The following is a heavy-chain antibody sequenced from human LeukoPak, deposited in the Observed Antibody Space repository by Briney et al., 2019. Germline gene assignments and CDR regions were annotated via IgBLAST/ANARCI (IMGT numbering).Heavy chain of an antibody. Sequence: GGSLRLSCAASGFTFNTYAMSWVRQGPGKGLEWVSGVSGSGSNTYYADSVKGRFTISRDNAKKSLYLQMNSLRAEDTAVYYCATPGLLGYCSSAICAPPGYWGQGTLVTVSS. CDR3: ATPGLLGYCSSAICAPPGY. CDR1: GFTFNTYA. J-gene: IGHJ4*02. D-gene: IGHD2-2*01. CDR2: VSGSGSNT. V-gene: IGHV3-23*01.